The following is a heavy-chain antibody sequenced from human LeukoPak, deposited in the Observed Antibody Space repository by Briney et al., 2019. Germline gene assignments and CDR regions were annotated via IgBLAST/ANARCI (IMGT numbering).Heavy chain of an antibody. D-gene: IGHD3-22*01. Sequence: ASVKVSCKASGYTFTSYAMHWVRQAPGQRLEWMGWINAGNGNTKYSQKFQGRVTFTRDTSASTAYMELSSLRSEDTAVYYCATLEAFDSSGYYYSDYWGQGTLVTVSS. V-gene: IGHV1-3*01. J-gene: IGHJ4*02. CDR3: ATLEAFDSSGYYYSDY. CDR1: GYTFTSYA. CDR2: INAGNGNT.